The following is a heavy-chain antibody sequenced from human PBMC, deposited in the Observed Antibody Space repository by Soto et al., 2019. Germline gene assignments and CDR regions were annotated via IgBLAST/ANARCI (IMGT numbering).Heavy chain of an antibody. Sequence: QLEESGPGLVKPSETLSLTCTVSGDSVSSCCFYWAWIRQPPGKGLEWVGSIHYSGSTYYSWPLKSRGTISVDTSKNQLSLRLTFVTAADTAVYYCARARSYDGHMATNYYMDVWGEGTPVTVSS. CDR2: IHYSGST. D-gene: IGHD2-8*01. V-gene: IGHV4-39*01. CDR3: ARARSYDGHMATNYYMDV. J-gene: IGHJ6*03. CDR1: GDSVSSCCFY.